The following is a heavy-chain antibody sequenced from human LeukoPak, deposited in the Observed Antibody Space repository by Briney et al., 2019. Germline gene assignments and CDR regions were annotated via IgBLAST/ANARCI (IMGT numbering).Heavy chain of an antibody. Sequence: SESLSLTCSVSGGSISSTIYYWGWLRQAPGKGLEWIGTIYYSGSTYHNPSLKSRVTTSVDTSKNQFSLKLTSVTAADTAVYYCARMGNTWYFDYWGQGTLVTVSS. J-gene: IGHJ4*02. CDR2: IYYSGST. D-gene: IGHD2-8*01. CDR1: GGSISSTIYY. CDR3: ARMGNTWYFDY. V-gene: IGHV4-39*01.